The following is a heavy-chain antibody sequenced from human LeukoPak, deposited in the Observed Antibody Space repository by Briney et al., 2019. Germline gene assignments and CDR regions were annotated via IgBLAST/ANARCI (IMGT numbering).Heavy chain of an antibody. D-gene: IGHD2-21*02. V-gene: IGHV3-21*01. Sequence: PGGSLRLSCAASGFTFSSYSMNWVRQAPGKGLEWVSSISTSSSYIYYADSVKGRFTISRDNAKNSVYLHMDSLRAEDTAVYYCARAANLGWGIGVVTAIYDYWGQGTQVTVSS. CDR1: GFTFSSYS. CDR2: ISTSSSYI. J-gene: IGHJ4*02. CDR3: ARAANLGWGIGVVTAIYDY.